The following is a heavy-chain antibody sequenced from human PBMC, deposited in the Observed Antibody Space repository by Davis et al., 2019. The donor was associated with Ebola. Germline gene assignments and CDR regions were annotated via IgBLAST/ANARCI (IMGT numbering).Heavy chain of an antibody. V-gene: IGHV3-73*01. CDR3: TTPLGYCSSTSCPGGY. Sequence: GGSLRLSCAATGFTFSSYSMHWVRQASGKGLEWVGRIRSKANSYATAYAASVKGRFTISRDDSKNTAYLQMNSLKTEDTAVYYCTTPLGYCSSTSCPGGYWGQGTLVTVSS. J-gene: IGHJ4*02. CDR1: GFTFSSYS. D-gene: IGHD2-2*01. CDR2: IRSKANSYAT.